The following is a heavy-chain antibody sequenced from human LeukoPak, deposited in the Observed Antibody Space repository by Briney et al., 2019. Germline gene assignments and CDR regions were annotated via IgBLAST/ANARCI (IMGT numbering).Heavy chain of an antibody. Sequence: GGSLRLSCAASGFTFSNYAMTWVRQAPGKGLEWVSSLSSRSRYIYYADSLKGRFTISRDNAKNSLYLQMNSLRAEDTAVYYCAKDVRSIERGGGAFDLWGQGTMVTVSS. CDR2: LSSRSRYI. J-gene: IGHJ3*01. CDR1: GFTFSNYA. CDR3: AKDVRSIERGGGAFDL. D-gene: IGHD3-10*02. V-gene: IGHV3-21*01.